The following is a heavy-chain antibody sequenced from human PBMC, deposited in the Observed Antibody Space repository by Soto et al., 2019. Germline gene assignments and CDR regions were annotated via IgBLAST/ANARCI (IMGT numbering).Heavy chain of an antibody. D-gene: IGHD3-3*01. CDR1: GYAFTSHT. J-gene: IGHJ4*02. CDR3: AREPEDGVPGDY. CDR2: LIVSHGSP. V-gene: IGHV1-3*01. Sequence: QVQLVQSGAEVKEPGASVRVSCKASGYAFTSHTIHWARQAPGQGLEWMGWLIVSHGSPRYAPQFQGRVTFGRDTSATTAYMELSSLTSEDTVVYYCAREPEDGVPGDYWGQGTPVVVSS.